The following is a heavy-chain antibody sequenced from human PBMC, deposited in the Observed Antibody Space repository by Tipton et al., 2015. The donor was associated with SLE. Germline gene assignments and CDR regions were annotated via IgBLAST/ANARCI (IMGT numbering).Heavy chain of an antibody. V-gene: IGHV4-34*01. CDR2: IYHSGST. D-gene: IGHD3-16*01. J-gene: IGHJ5*02. Sequence: TLSLTCAVYGGSFSGYYWSWIRQPPGKGLEWIGSIYHSGSTYYNPSLKSRVTISVDTSKNQFSLKLSSVTAADTAVYYCAREAEGAWNWFDPWGQGTLVTVSS. CDR3: AREAEGAWNWFDP. CDR1: GGSFSGYY.